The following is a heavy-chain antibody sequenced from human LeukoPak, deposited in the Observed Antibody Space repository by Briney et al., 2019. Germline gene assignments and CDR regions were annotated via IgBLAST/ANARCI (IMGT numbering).Heavy chain of an antibody. D-gene: IGHD3-10*01. Sequence: SVKVSCKASGFTFTSSAMQWVRQARGQRLEWIGWIVVGSGNTNYAQKFQERVTITRDMSTSTAYMELSSLRSEDTAVYYCARDIGSEARKLLWFGQIYGMDVWGQGTTVTVSS. V-gene: IGHV1-58*02. J-gene: IGHJ6*02. CDR1: GFTFTSSA. CDR2: IVVGSGNT. CDR3: ARDIGSEARKLLWFGQIYGMDV.